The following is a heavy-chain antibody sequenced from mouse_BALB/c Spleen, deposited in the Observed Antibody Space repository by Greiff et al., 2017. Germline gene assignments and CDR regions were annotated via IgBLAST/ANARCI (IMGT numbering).Heavy chain of an antibody. CDR2: IDPYYGGT. Sequence: EVKLMESGPELEKPGASVKISCKASGYSFTGYNMNWVKQSNGKSLEWIGNIDPYYGGTSYNQKFKGKATLTVDKSSSTAYMQLKSLTSEDSAVYYCARREYDPYYFDYWGQGTTLTVSS. CDR1: GYSFTGYN. V-gene: IGHV1-39*01. D-gene: IGHD2-10*02. J-gene: IGHJ2*01. CDR3: ARREYDPYYFDY.